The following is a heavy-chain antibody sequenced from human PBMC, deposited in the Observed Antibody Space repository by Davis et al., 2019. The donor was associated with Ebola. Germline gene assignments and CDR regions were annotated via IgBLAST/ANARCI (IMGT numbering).Heavy chain of an antibody. D-gene: IGHD4-17*01. J-gene: IGHJ3*02. Sequence: ASVKVSCKASGYTFTSYYIHWVRQAPGQGLEWMGIINPSGSYTSYAQNFQGRVTMTRDTSTSRVYMELSSLTSEDTAVYFCAREGITVTTRAFDIWGQGTMVTVSS. CDR3: AREGITVTTRAFDI. V-gene: IGHV1-46*01. CDR1: GYTFTSYY. CDR2: INPSGSYT.